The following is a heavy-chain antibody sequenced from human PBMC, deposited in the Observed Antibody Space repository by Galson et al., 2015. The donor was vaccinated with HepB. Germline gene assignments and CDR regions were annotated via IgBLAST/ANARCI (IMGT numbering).Heavy chain of an antibody. Sequence: SVKVSCKASGYTFTSYGISWVRQAPGQGLEWMGWISPYNGNANYAQKLQGRVTMITDTFTNTGYMELRSLKFDDTAVYYCARGSHHDYWGQGALVTVSS. V-gene: IGHV1-18*04. CDR2: ISPYNGNA. J-gene: IGHJ4*02. CDR1: GYTFTSYG. D-gene: IGHD1-14*01. CDR3: ARGSHHDY.